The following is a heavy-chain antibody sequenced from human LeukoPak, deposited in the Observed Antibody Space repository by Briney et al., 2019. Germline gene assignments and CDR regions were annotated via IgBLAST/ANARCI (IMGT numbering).Heavy chain of an antibody. V-gene: IGHV3-7*01. CDR3: ARGSVYYYDSSGYFDY. D-gene: IGHD3-22*01. J-gene: IGHJ4*02. CDR1: GFTFSSNW. CDR2: IKQDGSEK. Sequence: PGGSLRLACAASGFTFSSNWMSWVRQAPGKGLEWVANIKQDGSEKYYVDSVKGRFTISRDNAKNSLYLQMNSLRAEDTAVYYCARGSVYYYDSSGYFDYWGQGTLVTVSS.